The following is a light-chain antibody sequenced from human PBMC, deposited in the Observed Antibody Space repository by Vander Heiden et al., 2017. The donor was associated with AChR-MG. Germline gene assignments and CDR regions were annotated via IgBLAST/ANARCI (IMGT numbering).Light chain of an antibody. J-gene: IGLJ2*01. CDR2: SNN. CDR1: SSNIGLNP. CDR3: AAWDVSLKGVV. Sequence: QSVLTQPPSASGTPGQRVTISCSGSSSNIGLNPVNWYRQLPGTAPKLLIYSNNQRPSGVPDRFSGSKSGTSASLAVSGLQSEDEADYYCAAWDVSLKGVVFGGGTKLTVL. V-gene: IGLV1-44*01.